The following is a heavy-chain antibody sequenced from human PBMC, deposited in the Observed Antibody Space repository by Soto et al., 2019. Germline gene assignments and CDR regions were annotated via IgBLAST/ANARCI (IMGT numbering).Heavy chain of an antibody. V-gene: IGHV3-30*18. J-gene: IGHJ4*02. CDR2: ISYDGSNK. D-gene: IGHD3-9*01. CDR3: AKSSDILTGPDY. CDR1: GFTFSSYG. Sequence: RLSCAASGFTFSSYGMHWVRQAPGKGLEWVAVISYDGSNKYYADSVKGRFTISRDNSKNTLYLQMNSLRAEDTAVYYCAKSSDILTGPDYWGQGTLVTVSS.